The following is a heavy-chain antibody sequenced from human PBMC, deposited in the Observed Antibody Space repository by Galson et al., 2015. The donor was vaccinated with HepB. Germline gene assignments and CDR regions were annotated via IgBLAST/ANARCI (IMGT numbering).Heavy chain of an antibody. V-gene: IGHV3-48*02. Sequence: SLRLSCAASGFTFSSYSMDWVRQAPGKGLEWVSYISSSSSTIYYADSVKGRFTISRDNAKNSLYLQMNSLRDEDTAVYYCARADYGDYPGWDAFDIWGQGTMVTVSS. D-gene: IGHD4-17*01. CDR3: ARADYGDYPGWDAFDI. CDR1: GFTFSSYS. CDR2: ISSSSSTI. J-gene: IGHJ3*02.